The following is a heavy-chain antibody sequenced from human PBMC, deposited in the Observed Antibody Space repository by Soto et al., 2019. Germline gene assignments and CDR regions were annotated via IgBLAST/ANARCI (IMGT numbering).Heavy chain of an antibody. CDR2: ISAYNGNT. V-gene: IGHV1-18*01. CDR1: GYTFTSYG. CDR3: ARYFCSSTSCYKGRGYYYGMDV. Sequence: GASVKVSCKASGYTFTSYGISWVRQAPGQGLEWMGWISAYNGNTNYAQKLQGRVTMTTDTSTSTAYMELRSLRSDDTAVYYCARYFCSSTSCYKGRGYYYGMDVWGQGTTVTVSS. D-gene: IGHD2-2*02. J-gene: IGHJ6*02.